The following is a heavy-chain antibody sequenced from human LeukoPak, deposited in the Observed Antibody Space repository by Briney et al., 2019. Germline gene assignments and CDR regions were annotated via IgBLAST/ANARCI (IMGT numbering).Heavy chain of an antibody. CDR2: IYYSGST. V-gene: IGHV4-39*01. J-gene: IGHJ4*02. Sequence: SETLSLTCTVSGGSISSNSYFWGWLRQPPGKGLEWIGSIYYSGSTYYNPSLKSRVTISVDTSKNQFSLKVSSVTAADTAVYYCARRHYYDSSGYHYYFDYWGQGTLVTVSS. CDR1: GGSISSNSYF. D-gene: IGHD3-22*01. CDR3: ARRHYYDSSGYHYYFDY.